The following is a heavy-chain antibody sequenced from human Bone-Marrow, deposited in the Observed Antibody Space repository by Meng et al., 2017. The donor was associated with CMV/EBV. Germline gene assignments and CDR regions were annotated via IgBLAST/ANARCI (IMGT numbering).Heavy chain of an antibody. CDR1: GYTLTELS. J-gene: IGHJ4*02. CDR2: FDPEDGET. CDR3: ARRSLDY. Sequence: ASVKVSCKVSGYTLTELSRHWVRQAPGKGLEWMGGFDPEDGETIYAQKFQGRVTMTTDTSTNTAHMEMRNLRSDDTAMYYCARRSLDYWGPGTLVTVSS. V-gene: IGHV1-24*01. D-gene: IGHD3-16*01.